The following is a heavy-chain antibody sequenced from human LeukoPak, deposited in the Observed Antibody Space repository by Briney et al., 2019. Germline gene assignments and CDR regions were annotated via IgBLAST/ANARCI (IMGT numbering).Heavy chain of an antibody. Sequence: SETLSLTCTVSGGSISSSSYYWGWIRQPPGKGLEWIGSIYYSGSTYYNPSLRSPVTISVDMSQNQFSLKLSSVTAADTAVYYCARVNYYQTSGYYYVIDFWGQGTLVTVSS. J-gene: IGHJ4*02. CDR3: ARVNYYQTSGYYYVIDF. CDR2: IYYSGST. D-gene: IGHD3-22*01. CDR1: GGSISSSSYY. V-gene: IGHV4-39*07.